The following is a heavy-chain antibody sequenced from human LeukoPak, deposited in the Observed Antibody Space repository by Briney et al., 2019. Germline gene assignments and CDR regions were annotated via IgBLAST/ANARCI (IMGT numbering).Heavy chain of an antibody. CDR2: ISGSAGST. CDR1: GFTFSNYA. V-gene: IGHV3-23*01. J-gene: IGHJ4*02. Sequence: GGSLRLSCAASGFTFSNYAMSWGRQAPGKGLEWVSGISGSAGSTYYADSVKGRFTISRDNSKNTLYLQMNSLTDDDTAVYYCAKKWGVGTTTLDYFDYWGQGTLVTVSS. D-gene: IGHD1-26*01. CDR3: AKKWGVGTTTLDYFDY.